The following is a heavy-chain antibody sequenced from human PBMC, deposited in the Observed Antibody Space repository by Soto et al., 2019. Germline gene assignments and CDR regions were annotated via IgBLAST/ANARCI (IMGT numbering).Heavy chain of an antibody. D-gene: IGHD3-22*01. V-gene: IGHV3-7*01. CDR2: INQDDCQK. CDR3: VRHHGYYIFEY. Sequence: EVQLVESGGGLVQPGGSLRLSCAASGFTFSNYWMGWVRQAPGKALEWVADINQDDCQKYYLKSVEGRFTISRDNAQNSLYLPMNRVGAQDTTVYFCVRHHGYYIFEYWGQGTRVTVSS. CDR1: GFTFSNYW. J-gene: IGHJ4*02.